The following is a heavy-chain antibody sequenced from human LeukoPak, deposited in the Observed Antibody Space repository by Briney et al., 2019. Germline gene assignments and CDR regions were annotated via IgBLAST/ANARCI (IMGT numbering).Heavy chain of an antibody. CDR1: GFTFSSYG. J-gene: IGHJ5*02. V-gene: IGHV3-30*02. Sequence: PGGSLRLSCAASGFTFSSYGMHWVRQAPGKGLEWVAFIRYDGSNKYYADSVKGRFTISRDNSKNTLYLQMNSLRAEDTAVYYCARIVVVVAATGGGFDPWGQGTLVTVSS. CDR2: IRYDGSNK. CDR3: ARIVVVVAATGGGFDP. D-gene: IGHD2-15*01.